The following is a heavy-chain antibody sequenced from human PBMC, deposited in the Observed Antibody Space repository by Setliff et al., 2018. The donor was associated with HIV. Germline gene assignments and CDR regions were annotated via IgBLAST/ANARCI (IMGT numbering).Heavy chain of an antibody. V-gene: IGHV4-39*02. CDR1: GGSISSSSYY. CDR3: ARDPTAQYNNPSGYFDN. J-gene: IGHJ4*02. CDR2: IYYSGST. D-gene: IGHD6-6*01. Sequence: PSETLSLTCTVSGGSISSSSYYWGWIRQPPGKGLEWIGNIYYSGSTYYNPSLKSRVTISVDTSKNQFSLQLNSVTPEDTAVYYCARDPTAQYNNPSGYFDNWGQGTLVTVSS.